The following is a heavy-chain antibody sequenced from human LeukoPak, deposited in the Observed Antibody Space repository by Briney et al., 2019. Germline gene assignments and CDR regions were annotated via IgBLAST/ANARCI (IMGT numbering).Heavy chain of an antibody. CDR2: ISSSSSYI. CDR1: GFTFSSYS. Sequence: GGSLRLSCAASGFTFSSYSMNWVRQAPGKGLEWVSSISSSSSYIYYADSVKGRFTISRDNAKNSLYLQMNSLRAEDTAVYYCARDPTWIQLWLSAFDIWGQGTMVTVSS. CDR3: ARDPTWIQLWLSAFDI. V-gene: IGHV3-21*01. D-gene: IGHD5-18*01. J-gene: IGHJ3*02.